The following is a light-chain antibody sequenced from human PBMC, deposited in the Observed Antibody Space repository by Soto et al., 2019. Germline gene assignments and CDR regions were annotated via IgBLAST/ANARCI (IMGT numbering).Light chain of an antibody. CDR2: IND. V-gene: IGLV1-44*01. J-gene: IGLJ1*01. CDR1: RSNIGSNS. Sequence: QSALTQPPSVSGTPGQRVIISCSGSRSNIGSNSVNWYQQLPGTAPKLLIYINDQRPSGGPDRFSGSTSAASVSLAISGLQSEDEADYYCASWDARLKGYVFGTGTKVTVL. CDR3: ASWDARLKGYV.